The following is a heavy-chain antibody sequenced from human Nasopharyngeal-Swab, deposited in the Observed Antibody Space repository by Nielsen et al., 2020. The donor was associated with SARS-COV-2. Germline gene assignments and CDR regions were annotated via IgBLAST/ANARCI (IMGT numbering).Heavy chain of an antibody. Sequence: GGALQLSRAASRFTLSSHALRWVRPAPGEGLEWVSAISGSGGSTYYADSVKGRFTISRDNSKNTLYLQMNSLRAEDTAVYYCANHPGSHYYYYYMDVWGKGTTVTVSS. J-gene: IGHJ6*03. CDR3: ANHPGSHYYYYYMDV. CDR1: RFTLSSHA. CDR2: ISGSGGST. D-gene: IGHD3-10*01. V-gene: IGHV3-23*01.